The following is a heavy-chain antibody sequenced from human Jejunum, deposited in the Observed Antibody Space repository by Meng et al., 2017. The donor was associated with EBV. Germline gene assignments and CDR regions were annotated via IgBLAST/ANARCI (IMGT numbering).Heavy chain of an antibody. CDR1: GLTFSTYW. CDR3: AKPTTVVTSYYFDY. V-gene: IGHV3-30*18. J-gene: IGHJ4*02. Sequence: VQLVESGGGLVQPGGSLRLSWVASGLTFSTYWMHWVRQAPGKGLEWVASISYHEKDKFYADSVRGRFTISRDNSKDTLYLQMNSLGPEDTAVYYCAKPTTVVTSYYFDYWGQGTLVTVSS. CDR2: ISYHEKDK. D-gene: IGHD4-23*01.